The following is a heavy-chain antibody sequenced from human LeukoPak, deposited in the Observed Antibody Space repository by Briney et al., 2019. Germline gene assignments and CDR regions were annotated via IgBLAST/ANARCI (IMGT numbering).Heavy chain of an antibody. CDR1: GGSISSYF. Sequence: SETLTLTCTVSGGSISSYFWSWIRQPPGKGLEWMVHIYYSGRTNYSPSLKSRVTISVDTSKNQFSLLLSSVTAADTAVYYCARDRGSSGWYGEGYFDYWGQGILVTVSP. V-gene: IGHV4-59*01. CDR3: ARDRGSSGWYGEGYFDY. J-gene: IGHJ4*02. CDR2: IYYSGRT. D-gene: IGHD6-19*01.